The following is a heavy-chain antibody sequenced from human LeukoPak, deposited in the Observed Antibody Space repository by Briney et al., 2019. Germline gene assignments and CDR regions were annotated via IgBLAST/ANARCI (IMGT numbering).Heavy chain of an antibody. Sequence: SETLSLTCTVSGGSISSGDYYWSWIRQPPGKGLDWIGYIYYSGSTYYNPSLKSRVTISVDTSKNQFSLKLSSVTAADTAVYYCARGSILRYFDWLLYFDYWGQGTLVTVSS. CDR1: GGSISSGDYY. CDR3: ARGSILRYFDWLLYFDY. J-gene: IGHJ4*02. CDR2: IYYSGST. V-gene: IGHV4-30-4*01. D-gene: IGHD3-9*01.